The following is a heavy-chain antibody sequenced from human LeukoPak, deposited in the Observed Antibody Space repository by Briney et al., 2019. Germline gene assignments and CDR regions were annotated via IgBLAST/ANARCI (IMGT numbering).Heavy chain of an antibody. CDR1: GYSISSGYY. D-gene: IGHD6-19*01. CDR2: IYHGGST. Sequence: SETLSLTCTVSGYSISSGYYWGWIRQSPGKGLEWIGSIYHGGSTYYNPSLRSRVIVSVDTSKNQFSLKLTSVTAADTAVYYCASRSSGWYFDFWGQGNLVTVSS. CDR3: ASRSSGWYFDF. V-gene: IGHV4-38-2*02. J-gene: IGHJ4*02.